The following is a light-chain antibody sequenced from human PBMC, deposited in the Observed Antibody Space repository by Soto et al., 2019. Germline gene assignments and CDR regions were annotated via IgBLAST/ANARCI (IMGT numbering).Light chain of an antibody. CDR3: QSYDSSLTGRV. CDR1: SSNIGAGYD. CDR2: GNS. J-gene: IGLJ1*01. V-gene: IGLV1-40*01. Sequence: QSVLTQPPSVSGAPGQRVTISCTGSSSNIGAGYDVHWYQQLPGTAPKLLIYGNSNRPSGVPDRFSGSKSGTSASLAITGFQAEDEADYYCQSYDSSLTGRVFGTGTKLTVL.